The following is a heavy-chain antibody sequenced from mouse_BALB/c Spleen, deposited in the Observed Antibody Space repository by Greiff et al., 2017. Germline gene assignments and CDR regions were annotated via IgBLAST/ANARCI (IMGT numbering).Heavy chain of an antibody. Sequence: EVKLVESGGGLVQPGGSLRLSCATSGFTFTDYYMSWVRQPPGKALEWLGFIRNKANGYTTEYSASVKGRFTISRDNSQSILYLQMNTLRAEDSATYYCARYTTWKNYAMDYWGQGTSVTVSS. CDR1: GFTFTDYY. CDR2: IRNKANGYTT. J-gene: IGHJ4*01. V-gene: IGHV7-3*02. CDR3: ARYTTWKNYAMDY.